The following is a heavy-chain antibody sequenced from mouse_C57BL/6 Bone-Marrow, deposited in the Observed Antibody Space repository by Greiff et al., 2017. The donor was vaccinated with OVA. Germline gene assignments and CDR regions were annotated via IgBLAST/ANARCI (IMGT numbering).Heavy chain of an antibody. Sequence: QVQLQQPGAELVRPGASVKLSCKASGYTFTSYGISWVKQRTGQGLEWIGEIYPRSGNTNYNEKFKGKATLTVDKSSSTAYMELRSLTSEDSAVYVCARGGDYGGWFAYWGRGTLVTVSA. D-gene: IGHD1-1*01. CDR3: ARGGDYGGWFAY. V-gene: IGHV1-81*01. CDR1: GYTFTSYG. J-gene: IGHJ3*01. CDR2: IYPRSGNT.